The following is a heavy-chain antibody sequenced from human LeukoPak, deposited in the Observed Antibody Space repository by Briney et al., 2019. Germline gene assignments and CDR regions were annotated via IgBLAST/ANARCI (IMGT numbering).Heavy chain of an antibody. J-gene: IGHJ4*02. D-gene: IGHD2-21*02. V-gene: IGHV3-23*01. CDR3: ARVVTAVGSDC. CDR1: GFTFSSYA. CDR2: IGGSGTST. Sequence: PPGGSLRLSCAASGFTFSSYAMSWVRQAPGKGLEWVSSIGGSGTSTYYADSVKGRFTISRDNFKNTLYLQMNSLRAEDTAVYHCARVVTAVGSDCWGQGTLVTVSS.